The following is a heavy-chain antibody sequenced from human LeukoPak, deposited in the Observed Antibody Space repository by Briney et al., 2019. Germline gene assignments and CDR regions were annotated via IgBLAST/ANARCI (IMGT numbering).Heavy chain of an antibody. D-gene: IGHD3-9*01. Sequence: ASVKVSCKASGYTFTSYDINWVRQATGQGLEWMGWMNPNSGNTGYAQKFQGRVTMTRNTSISTAYMELSSLRSEDTAVYYCAIRVLLYDILTADSRYYYSYRDVWGRGTTVTISS. CDR3: AIRVLLYDILTADSRYYYSYRDV. CDR1: GYTFTSYD. J-gene: IGHJ6*03. CDR2: MNPNSGNT. V-gene: IGHV1-8*01.